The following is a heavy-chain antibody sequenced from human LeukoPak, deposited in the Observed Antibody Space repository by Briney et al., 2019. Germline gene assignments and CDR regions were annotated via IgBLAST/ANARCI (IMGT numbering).Heavy chain of an antibody. CDR3: TTDLPTYYYDSSADY. D-gene: IGHD3-22*01. J-gene: IGHJ4*02. CDR2: IKSKTDGGTT. V-gene: IGHV3-15*01. Sequence: GGSLRLSCAASGFTFSNAWMSWVRQAPGKGLEWVGRIKSKTDGGTTDYAAPVKGRFTISRDDSKNTLYLQMNSLKTEHTAVYYCTTDLPTYYYDSSADYWGQGTLVTVSS. CDR1: GFTFSNAW.